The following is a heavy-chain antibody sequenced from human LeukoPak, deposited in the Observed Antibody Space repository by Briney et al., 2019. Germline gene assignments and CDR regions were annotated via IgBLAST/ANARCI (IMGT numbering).Heavy chain of an antibody. CDR2: IYYSGST. D-gene: IGHD6-19*01. CDR1: GGSISSYY. Sequence: SETLSLTCTVSGGSISSYYWSWIRQPPGKGLEWIGHIYYSGSTNYNPSLKSRVTISVDTSRNQFSLKLSSVTAADTAVYYCARVGYSSGWYRWFDPWGQGTLVTVSS. V-gene: IGHV4-59*01. CDR3: ARVGYSSGWYRWFDP. J-gene: IGHJ5*02.